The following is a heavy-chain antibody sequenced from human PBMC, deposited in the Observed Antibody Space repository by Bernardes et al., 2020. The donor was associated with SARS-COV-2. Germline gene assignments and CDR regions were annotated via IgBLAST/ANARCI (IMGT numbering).Heavy chain of an antibody. Sequence: GGSLRLSCAASGFTFSSYDMHWVRQAPGKGLEWVSTLSGSGGDTYYADSVKGRFTISRDNSKNTLYLEMNSLRAEDSAIYYCGTGPATSFDCWGQGTLVTVSA. J-gene: IGHJ4*02. CDR2: LSGSGGDT. CDR3: GTGPATSFDC. V-gene: IGHV3-23*01. D-gene: IGHD1-1*01. CDR1: GFTFSSYD.